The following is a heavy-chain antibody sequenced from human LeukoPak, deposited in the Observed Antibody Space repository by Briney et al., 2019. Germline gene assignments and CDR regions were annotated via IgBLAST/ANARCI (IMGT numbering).Heavy chain of an antibody. CDR3: ARDRVSGGGYSSYFDR. D-gene: IGHD5-18*01. V-gene: IGHV3-30-3*01. J-gene: IGHJ4*02. Sequence: GGSLRLSCAASGFTLSNYGMHWVRQAPGKGLEWVAAISHDGSNRFYADSMKGRFTISRHNSKNALYLQMNTLRVDDTALYYCARDRVSGGGYSSYFDRWGQGALVTVSS. CDR1: GFTLSNYG. CDR2: ISHDGSNR.